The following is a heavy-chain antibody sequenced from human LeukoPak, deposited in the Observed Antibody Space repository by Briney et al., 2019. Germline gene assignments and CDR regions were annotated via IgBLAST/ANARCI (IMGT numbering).Heavy chain of an antibody. J-gene: IGHJ3*02. Sequence: ASVTVSCNASGCTFTCNGISWVRQAPGQGQERMGWSSVYNGNTNYAQKLQRRVTMTTDTSTTTAYVELRSLRSDDTAVYYCATGIAVFEACEIWGQGTMVTVSS. CDR3: ATGIAVFEACEI. CDR1: GCTFTCNG. V-gene: IGHV1-18*01. D-gene: IGHD6-19*01. CDR2: SSVYNGNT.